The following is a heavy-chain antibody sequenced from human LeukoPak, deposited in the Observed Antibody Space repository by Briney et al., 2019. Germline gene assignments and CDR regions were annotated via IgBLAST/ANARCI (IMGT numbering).Heavy chain of an antibody. Sequence: GGSLRLSCAASGFTFSSYAMGWVRQAPGKGLEWVSAITASGGNTYYADSVKGRFTISRDNSKNTLYLQMNSLRAEDTAVYYCAKAMYYYDSSGLSWFDPWGQGTLVTVSS. CDR1: GFTFSSYA. V-gene: IGHV3-23*01. J-gene: IGHJ5*02. CDR2: ITASGGNT. CDR3: AKAMYYYDSSGLSWFDP. D-gene: IGHD3-22*01.